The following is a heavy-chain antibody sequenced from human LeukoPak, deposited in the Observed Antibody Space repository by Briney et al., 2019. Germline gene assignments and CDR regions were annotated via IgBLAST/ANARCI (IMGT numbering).Heavy chain of an antibody. J-gene: IGHJ6*03. CDR1: GFTFSIYG. D-gene: IGHD3-10*01. Sequence: GGSLRLSCAASGFTFSIYGMHWVRQAPGKGLEWVAFIRFDGSNKYYADSVKGRFAISRDNSRDTLFLQMNSLRPEDTAVYYCANGFGEFNYYYYMDLWGQGTLVTVSS. CDR3: ANGFGEFNYYYYMDL. CDR2: IRFDGSNK. V-gene: IGHV3-30*02.